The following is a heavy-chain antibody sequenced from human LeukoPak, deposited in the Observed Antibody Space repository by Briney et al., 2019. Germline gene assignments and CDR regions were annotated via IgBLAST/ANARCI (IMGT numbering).Heavy chain of an antibody. V-gene: IGHV1-18*01. J-gene: IGHJ4*02. D-gene: IGHD3-10*01. CDR1: GYTFTSYG. Sequence: ASVKVSCKASGYTFTSYGFSWVRQAPGQGLEWMGWISTYYGNTNYAQKLQDRVTMTTDTSTSTAYMELTSLRSDDTAVYYCARVYSTNYYGSGDRPFLFYYWGRGTVVTVSS. CDR2: ISTYYGNT. CDR3: ARVYSTNYYGSGDRPFLFYY.